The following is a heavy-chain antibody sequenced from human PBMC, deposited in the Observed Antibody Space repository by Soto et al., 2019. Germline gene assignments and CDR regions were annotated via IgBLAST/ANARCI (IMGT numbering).Heavy chain of an antibody. CDR1: GYTFSDYG. J-gene: IGHJ4*02. D-gene: IGHD3-22*01. CDR2: INVYSGTT. V-gene: IGHV1-18*01. CDR3: ARGRGGYLSSSGHTHNYLDY. Sequence: QVHLVQSGSEVKTAGAAVKVSCKASGYTFSDYGVSWVRQAPGQGLEWMGWINVYSGTTNYLPKFQGRVTMTNDTSTSTLYMELRDLSSEDTAVYYCARGRGGYLSSSGHTHNYLDYWGQGTLVTVSS.